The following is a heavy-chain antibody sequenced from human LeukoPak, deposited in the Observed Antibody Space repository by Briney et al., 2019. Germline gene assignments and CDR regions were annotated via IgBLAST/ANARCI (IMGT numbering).Heavy chain of an antibody. CDR1: GYTFTSYY. D-gene: IGHD1-1*01. V-gene: IGHV1-46*01. Sequence: ASVKVSCKASGYTFTSYYMHWVRQAPGQGLEWMGIINPSGGSTSYARKFQGRVTMTRDTSTSTVYMELSSLRSEDTAVYYCARASTTGNWFDPWGQGTLVTVSS. CDR3: ARASTTGNWFDP. CDR2: INPSGGST. J-gene: IGHJ5*02.